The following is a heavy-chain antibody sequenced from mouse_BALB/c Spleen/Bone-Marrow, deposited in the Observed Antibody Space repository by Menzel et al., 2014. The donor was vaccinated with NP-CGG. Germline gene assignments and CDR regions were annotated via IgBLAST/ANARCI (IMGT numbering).Heavy chain of an antibody. Sequence: EVQLVESGPELVKPGASVKISCKASGYTFTDYNVHWVKQSHGKSLEWIGYIYPYNGGTGYNQKFKSKATLTVDNSSSTAYMELRSLTSEDSAVYYCARATTAGFAYWGQGTLVTVSA. V-gene: IGHV1S29*02. CDR1: GYTFTDYN. J-gene: IGHJ3*01. CDR2: IYPYNGGT. D-gene: IGHD1-2*01. CDR3: ARATTAGFAY.